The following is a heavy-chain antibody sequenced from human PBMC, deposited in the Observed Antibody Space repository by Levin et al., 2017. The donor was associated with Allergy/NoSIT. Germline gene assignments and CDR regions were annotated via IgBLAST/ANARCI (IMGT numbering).Heavy chain of an antibody. CDR2: IDPSDSYT. V-gene: IGHV5-10-1*01. CDR1: GYSFTSYW. D-gene: IGHD6-19*01. Sequence: GESLKISCKGSGYSFTSYWISWVRQMPGKGLEWMGRIDPSDSYTNYSPSFQGHVTISADKSISTAYLQWSSLKASDTAIYYCARLIGAVAGKNYFDYWGQGTLVTVSS. CDR3: ARLIGAVAGKNYFDY. J-gene: IGHJ4*02.